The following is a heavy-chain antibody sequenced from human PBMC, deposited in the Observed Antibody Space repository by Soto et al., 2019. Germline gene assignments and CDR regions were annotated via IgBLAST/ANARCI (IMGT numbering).Heavy chain of an antibody. CDR3: ARHVPYCSDTSHCAYGMDV. V-gene: IGHV4-59*08. CDR2: IYYSGST. CDR1: GGSISSYY. J-gene: IGHJ6*02. D-gene: IGHD2-2*01. Sequence: SETLFLTCTVSGGSISSYYWSWIRKPPGKGLEWIGYIYYSGSTNYNPSLKSRVTISVDTSKNQFSLKLSSVTAADTAVYYCARHVPYCSDTSHCAYGMDVWGQGTTVTVSS.